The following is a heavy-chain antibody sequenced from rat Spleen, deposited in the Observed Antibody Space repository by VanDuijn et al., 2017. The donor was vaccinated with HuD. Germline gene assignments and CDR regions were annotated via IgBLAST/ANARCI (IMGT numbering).Heavy chain of an antibody. CDR3: ARWTVYYFDY. CDR2: ITNCGDST. CDR1: GFSFKTYW. V-gene: IGHV5-31*01. D-gene: IGHD1-1*01. J-gene: IGHJ2*01. Sequence: EVELVESGGGLVQPGRSLKISCVASGFSFKTYWMTWIRQAPGKGLEWVASITNCGDSTYYRDSVKGRFTISRDYAKSTLYLQMDSLRSEETATYYCARWTVYYFDYWGQGVMVTVSS.